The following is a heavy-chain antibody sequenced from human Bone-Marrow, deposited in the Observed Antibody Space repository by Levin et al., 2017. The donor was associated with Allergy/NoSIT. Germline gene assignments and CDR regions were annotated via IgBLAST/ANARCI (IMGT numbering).Heavy chain of an antibody. J-gene: IGHJ1*01. V-gene: IGHV3-9*01. D-gene: IGHD3-16*01. CDR2: INWNSNTI. CDR3: AKVPSSFGGSYYFHH. CDR1: GFTFDDFA. Sequence: GGSLRLSCAASGFTFDDFAMHWVRQAPENGLEWVSGINWNSNTIDYADSVKGRFTISRDNAKNSLYLQMNSLRPEDTAFYYCAKVPSSFGGSYYFHHWGRGTLVTVSS.